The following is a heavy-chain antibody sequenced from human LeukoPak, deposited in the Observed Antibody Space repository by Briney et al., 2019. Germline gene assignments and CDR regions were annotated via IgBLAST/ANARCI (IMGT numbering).Heavy chain of an antibody. Sequence: GGSLRLSCAASGFTFSSYAIHWVRQAPGKGLEWVAVISYDGSNKYYADSVKGRLTISRDNSKNTLYLQMNSLRAEDTAVYYCARTRTDFVGYYFDYWGQGTLVTVSS. J-gene: IGHJ4*02. CDR2: ISYDGSNK. CDR1: GFTFSSYA. CDR3: ARTRTDFVGYYFDY. V-gene: IGHV3-30*04. D-gene: IGHD3/OR15-3a*01.